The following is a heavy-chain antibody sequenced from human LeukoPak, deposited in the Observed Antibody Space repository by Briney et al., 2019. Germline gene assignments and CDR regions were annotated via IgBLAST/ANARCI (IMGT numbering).Heavy chain of an antibody. CDR2: IHYSGGT. V-gene: IGHV4-34*01. CDR1: GGSFSSYY. J-gene: IGHJ4*02. Sequence: SETLSLTCAVYGGSFSSYYWGWIRQPPGKGLEWIGSIHYSGGTYFNPSLRSRVTIFVDTSKNQFSLKLSSVTAADTAVYYCARGLDSYDSSGQFVYWGQGTLVTVSS. D-gene: IGHD3-22*01. CDR3: ARGLDSYDSSGQFVY.